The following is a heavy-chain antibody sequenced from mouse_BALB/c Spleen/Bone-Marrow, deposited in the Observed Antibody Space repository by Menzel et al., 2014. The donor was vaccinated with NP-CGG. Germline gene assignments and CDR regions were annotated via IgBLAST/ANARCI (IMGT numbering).Heavy chain of an antibody. J-gene: IGHJ4*01. CDR2: IYPGGGHI. CDR1: GYAFTNYW. Sequence: QVQLQQSGAELVRPGTSVKISCKASGYAFTNYWLGWVKQRPGHGLEWIGNIYPGGGHIYYNEKFKGKATLTADKSSSTAYMQLSSLTSEDSAVYFCARKGYDGYPYALDYWGQGTSVTVSS. CDR3: ARKGYDGYPYALDY. D-gene: IGHD2-3*01. V-gene: IGHV1-63*01.